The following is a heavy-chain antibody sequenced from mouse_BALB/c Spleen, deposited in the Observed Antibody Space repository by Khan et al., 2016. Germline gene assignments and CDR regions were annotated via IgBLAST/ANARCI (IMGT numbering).Heavy chain of an antibody. CDR1: GYSITSGYS. CDR3: TRSHGYYAMDY. CDR2: IHYSGGT. V-gene: IGHV3-1*02. Sequence: EVQLQESGPDLVKPSQSLSLTCTVTGYSITSGYSWHWIRQFPGNKLEWMGYIHYSGGTKYIPSLKSRISITRDTSKNQFFLQLNSVTPADTATYDCTRSHGYYAMDYWGQGTSVTVSS. J-gene: IGHJ4*01.